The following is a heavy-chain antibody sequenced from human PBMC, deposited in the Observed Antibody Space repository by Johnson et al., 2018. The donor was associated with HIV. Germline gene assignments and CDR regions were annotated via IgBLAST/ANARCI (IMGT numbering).Heavy chain of an antibody. CDR1: GFTFSSYG. CDR3: ARETVTSGAFDI. V-gene: IGHV3-33*01. J-gene: IGHJ3*02. Sequence: QVQLVESGGGVVQPGRSLRLSCAASGFTFSSYGMHWVRQAPGKGLEWVAVIWYDGSNKYYADSVKGQFTISRDNSKNTLYLQMNSLRAGDTAVYYCARETVTSGAFDIWGQGTMVTVSS. CDR2: IWYDGSNK. D-gene: IGHD4-11*01.